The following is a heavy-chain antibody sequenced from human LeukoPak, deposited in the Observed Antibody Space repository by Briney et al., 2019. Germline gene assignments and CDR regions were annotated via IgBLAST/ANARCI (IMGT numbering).Heavy chain of an antibody. D-gene: IGHD5-24*01. CDR3: ARRGDGYNSDKPDFDY. V-gene: IGHV4-39*01. Sequence: PSETLSPTCTVSGGSISSSSYYWGWIRQPPGKGLEWIGSIYYSGSTYYNPSLKSRVTISVDTSKNQFSLKLSSVTAADTAVYYCARRGDGYNSDKPDFDYWGQGTLVIVSS. CDR1: GGSISSSSYY. CDR2: IYYSGST. J-gene: IGHJ4*02.